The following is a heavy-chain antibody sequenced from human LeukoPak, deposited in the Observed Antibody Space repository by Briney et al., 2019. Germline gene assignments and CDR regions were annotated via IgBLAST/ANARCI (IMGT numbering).Heavy chain of an antibody. J-gene: IGHJ4*02. V-gene: IGHV3-21*01. CDR2: ISSSSSYI. CDR3: ARVMGGTSHPNDY. Sequence: GGSLRLSCAASGFTFSSYSMNWVRQAPGKGLEWVSSISSSSSYIYYADSVKGRFTISRDNAKNSLYLQMNSLRAEDTAVYYCARVMGGTSHPNDYWGQGTLVTVSS. D-gene: IGHD2-2*01. CDR1: GFTFSSYS.